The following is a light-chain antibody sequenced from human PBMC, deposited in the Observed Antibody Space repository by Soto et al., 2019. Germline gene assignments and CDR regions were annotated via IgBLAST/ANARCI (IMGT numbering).Light chain of an antibody. CDR3: CSYGGYSNVI. CDR1: SSDLGSYNI. J-gene: IGLJ2*01. CDR2: EVS. Sequence: QSALTQPASVSGSPGQSITISCTGTSSDLGSYNIVSWYQEHPGKAPKLLIYEVSRRPSGVSDRFSGSKSGNTATLTISGLQADDEADYYCCSYGGYSNVIFGGGTKVTVL. V-gene: IGLV2-23*02.